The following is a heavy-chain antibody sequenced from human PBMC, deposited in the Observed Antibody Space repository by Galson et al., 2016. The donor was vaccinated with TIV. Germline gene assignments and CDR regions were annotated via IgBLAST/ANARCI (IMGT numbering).Heavy chain of an antibody. CDR2: ISSGGYT. CDR1: GLTVKSNY. Sequence: LRLSCAASGLTVKSNYMTWVRQAPGKGLEFVSLISSGGYTFYADSAKGRFAISRDNSKNTVFLQMNSLRPEDTAIYYCARDRRFCGNECYLYYYYGMDVWGQGTTVTVSS. V-gene: IGHV3-66*02. CDR3: ARDRRFCGNECYLYYYYGMDV. D-gene: IGHD2-21*01. J-gene: IGHJ6*02.